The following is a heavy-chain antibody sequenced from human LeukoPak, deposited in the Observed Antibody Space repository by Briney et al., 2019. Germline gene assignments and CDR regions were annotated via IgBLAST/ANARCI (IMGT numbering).Heavy chain of an antibody. V-gene: IGHV4-39*07. J-gene: IGHJ5*02. D-gene: IGHD2-2*01. CDR1: GVSISRNSYY. CDR2: VYYSGST. CDR3: ARAPMIPAVLGGGTNWFDP. Sequence: KTSESLSLTCNVSGVSISRNSYYWGWLRQPPGKGLEWVVTVYYSGSTYYNPSFRSRVTLSVDTSKSQFSLQLTSVTAADTAVYYCARAPMIPAVLGGGTNWFDPWGQGTLVIVSS.